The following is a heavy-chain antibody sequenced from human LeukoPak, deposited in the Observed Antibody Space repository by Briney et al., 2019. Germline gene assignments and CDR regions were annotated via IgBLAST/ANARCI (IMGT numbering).Heavy chain of an antibody. J-gene: IGHJ4*02. V-gene: IGHV4-30-4*01. CDR1: GGSISSGDYY. CDR3: ARDRLGDYFDY. Sequence: SQTLSLTCTVSGGSISSGDYYWSWIRQPPGTGLEWIGYIYYSGSTYYNPSLKSRVTISVDTSKNQFSLKLSSVTAADTAVYYCARDRLGDYFDYWGQGTLVTASS. D-gene: IGHD3-16*01. CDR2: IYYSGST.